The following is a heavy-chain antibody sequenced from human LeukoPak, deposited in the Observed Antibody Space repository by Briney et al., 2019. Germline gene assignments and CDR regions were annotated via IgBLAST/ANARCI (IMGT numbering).Heavy chain of an antibody. J-gene: IGHJ6*02. D-gene: IGHD6-19*01. CDR2: IYYSGST. CDR3: ARSAVAATYGMDV. CDR1: GDSISSYY. Sequence: SGTLSLTCAVSGDSISSYYWSWIRQPPGKGLEWIGYIYYSGSTNYNPSLKSRVTISVDTSKNQFSLKLSSVTAADTAVYYCARSAVAATYGMDVWGQGTTVTVSS. V-gene: IGHV4-59*01.